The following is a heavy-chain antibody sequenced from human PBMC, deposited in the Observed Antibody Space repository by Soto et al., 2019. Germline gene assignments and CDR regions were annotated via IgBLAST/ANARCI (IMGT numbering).Heavy chain of an antibody. CDR1: GGSFSGYY. CDR3: ARGYDFWSGYPVDYYYGMDV. Sequence: SETLSLTCAVYGGSFSGYYWSWIRQPPGKGLEWIGEINHSGSTNYNPSLKSRVTISVDTSKNQFPLKLSSVTAADTAVYYCARGYDFWSGYPVDYYYGMDVWGQGTTVTVSS. V-gene: IGHV4-34*01. J-gene: IGHJ6*02. D-gene: IGHD3-3*01. CDR2: INHSGST.